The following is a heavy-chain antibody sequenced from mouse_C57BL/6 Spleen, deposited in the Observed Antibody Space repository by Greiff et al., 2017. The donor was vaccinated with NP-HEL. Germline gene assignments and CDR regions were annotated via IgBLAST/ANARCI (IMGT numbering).Heavy chain of an antibody. Sequence: VQLQQSGAELVRPGASVTLSCKASGYTFTDYEMHWVKQTPVHGLEWIGAIDPETGGTAYNQKFKGKAILTADKSSSTAYMELRSLTSEASAVYYCTRRGYITTVVEGYFDYWGQGTTLTVSS. CDR3: TRRGYITTVVEGYFDY. CDR1: GYTFTDYE. J-gene: IGHJ2*01. CDR2: IDPETGGT. V-gene: IGHV1-15*01. D-gene: IGHD1-1*01.